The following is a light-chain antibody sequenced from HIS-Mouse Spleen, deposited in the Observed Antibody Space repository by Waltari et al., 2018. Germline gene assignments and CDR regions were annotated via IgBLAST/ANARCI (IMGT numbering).Light chain of an antibody. J-gene: IGLJ2*01. CDR1: ALPKKN. CDR3: AAWDDSLNGVV. CDR2: EDS. Sequence: SYELTPPPSVSVSPGQTARITCSGDALPKKNAYWYQQKSGQAPVLVIYEDSKRPSGIPERFSGSSSGTMATLTISGLQSEDEADYYCAAWDDSLNGVVFGGGTKLTVL. V-gene: IGLV3-10*01.